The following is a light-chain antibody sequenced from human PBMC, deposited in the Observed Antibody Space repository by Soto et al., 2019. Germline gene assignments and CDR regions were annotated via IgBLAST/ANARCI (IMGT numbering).Light chain of an antibody. CDR2: LGS. J-gene: IGKJ2*01. CDR3: MQALQTPYT. Sequence: EIVMTQSPPSLTVTPGEPASISCRSSQRLLHSNGNTFLDWYLQKPGQSPQLLIYLGSNRASGVPDRVSGSEAGTDFTLKISRVEAEDVGAYYCMQALQTPYTFGQGTKLEIK. V-gene: IGKV2-28*01. CDR1: QRLLHSNGNTF.